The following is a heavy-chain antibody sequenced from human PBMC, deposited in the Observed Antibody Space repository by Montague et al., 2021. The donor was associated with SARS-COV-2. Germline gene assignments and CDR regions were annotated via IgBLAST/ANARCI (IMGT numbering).Heavy chain of an antibody. CDR3: ALPLGGARFDP. D-gene: IGHD1-26*01. CDR2: IYHSGTT. Sequence: SETLSLTCTVSGGSVSSDNWWTWFRQPPGKGLELSGEIYHSGTTNYNPSLHSRSTISVDKSRNHLSLILMSVTAADTAMYYCALPLGGARFDPWGQGILVTVSS. J-gene: IGHJ5*02. CDR1: GGSVSSDNW. V-gene: IGHV4-4*02.